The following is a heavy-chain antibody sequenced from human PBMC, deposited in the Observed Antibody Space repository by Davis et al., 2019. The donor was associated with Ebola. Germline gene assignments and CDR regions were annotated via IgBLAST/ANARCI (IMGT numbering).Heavy chain of an antibody. CDR3: ARDRYGDYEILRHYYYYGMDV. V-gene: IGHV3-30-3*01. CDR1: GFPLSSYA. D-gene: IGHD4-17*01. Sequence: GGSVRLPCPPSGFPLSSYAMHGVRQAPGKGLAWVAVISYDGSNKYYADPVKGRFTISRDNAKNSLYLQMNSLRAEDTAVYYCARDRYGDYEILRHYYYYGMDVWGQGTTVTVSS. J-gene: IGHJ6*02. CDR2: ISYDGSNK.